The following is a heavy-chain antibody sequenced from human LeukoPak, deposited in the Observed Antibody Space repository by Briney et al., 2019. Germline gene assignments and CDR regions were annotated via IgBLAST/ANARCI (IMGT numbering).Heavy chain of an antibody. J-gene: IGHJ4*02. CDR2: IYPGDSDT. D-gene: IGHD5-24*01. CDR3: ARRAQAEMATVWGLVDY. V-gene: IGHV5-51*01. Sequence: GESLKISCKGSGYRFTSYWIGWVRQMPGKGLEWMGIIYPGDSDTRYSPSFEGQVTISADKSINTAYLQWSSLKSSDTAIYYCARRAQAEMATVWGLVDYWGQGTLVTVSS. CDR1: GYRFTSYW.